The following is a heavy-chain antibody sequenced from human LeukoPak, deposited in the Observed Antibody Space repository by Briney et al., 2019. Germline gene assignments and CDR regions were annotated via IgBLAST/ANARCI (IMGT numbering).Heavy chain of an antibody. CDR2: ISGSGGST. CDR1: GFTFSSYA. D-gene: IGHD3-22*01. Sequence: GGSLRLSCAASGFTFSSYAMSWVRQAPGKGLEWVSAISGSGGSTYYADSVKGRFTISRDNSKYTLYLQMNSLRAEDTAVYYCAKDRYYYDSSGYYSIWDYWGQGTLVTVSS. CDR3: AKDRYYYDSSGYYSIWDY. J-gene: IGHJ4*02. V-gene: IGHV3-23*01.